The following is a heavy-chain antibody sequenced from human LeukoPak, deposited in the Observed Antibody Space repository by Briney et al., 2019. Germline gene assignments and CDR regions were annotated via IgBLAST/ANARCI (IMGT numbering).Heavy chain of an antibody. J-gene: IGHJ4*02. CDR2: ISWNSGSI. D-gene: IGHD3-22*01. Sequence: GGSLRLSCAASGFTFDDYAMHWVRQAPGKGLEWVSGISWNSGSIGYADSVKGRFTISRDNAKNSLYLQMNSLRAEDTALYYCANPHGPYYYDSSGYLRVDYWGQGTLVTVSS. CDR3: ANPHGPYYYDSSGYLRVDY. CDR1: GFTFDDYA. V-gene: IGHV3-9*01.